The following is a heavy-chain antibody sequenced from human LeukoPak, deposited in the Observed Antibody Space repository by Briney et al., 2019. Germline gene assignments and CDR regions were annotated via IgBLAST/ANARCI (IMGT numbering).Heavy chain of an antibody. J-gene: IGHJ6*03. Sequence: ASVKVSCKASGGTFSSYDINWVRQATGQGLEWMGWMNPNSGNTGYAQKFQGRVTITRNTSISTAYMELSSLRSEDTAVYYCARGVLPYYYYYYMDVWGKGTTVTVSS. V-gene: IGHV1-8*03. D-gene: IGHD2/OR15-2a*01. CDR2: MNPNSGNT. CDR1: GGTFSSYD. CDR3: ARGVLPYYYYYYMDV.